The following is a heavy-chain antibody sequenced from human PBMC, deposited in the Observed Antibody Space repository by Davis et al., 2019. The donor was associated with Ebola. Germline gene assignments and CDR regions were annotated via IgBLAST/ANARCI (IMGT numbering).Heavy chain of an antibody. CDR3: AKDDVSYYDISGYFY. CDR1: GFTFSSYS. Sequence: GESLNISCAASGFTFSSYSMNWVRQAPGKGLEWVSSISSSSSYIYYADSVKGRFTISRDNAKDSLYLQMNSLRAEDTAVYYCAKDDVSYYDISGYFYWGQGTLVTVSS. CDR2: ISSSSSYI. D-gene: IGHD3-22*01. V-gene: IGHV3-21*01. J-gene: IGHJ4*02.